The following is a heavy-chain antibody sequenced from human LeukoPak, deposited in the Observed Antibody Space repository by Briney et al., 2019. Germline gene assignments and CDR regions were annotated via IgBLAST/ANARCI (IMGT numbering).Heavy chain of an antibody. CDR1: GGTFSSYA. CDR3: ARDPLDCSGGSCSDY. CDR2: IIPIFGTA. J-gene: IGHJ4*02. D-gene: IGHD2-15*01. Sequence: ASVKVSCKASGGTFSSYAISWVRQAPGRGLEWMGRIIPIFGTANYAQKFQGRVTITTDESTSTAYMELSSLRSEDTAVYYCARDPLDCSGGSCSDYWGQGTLVTVSS. V-gene: IGHV1-69*05.